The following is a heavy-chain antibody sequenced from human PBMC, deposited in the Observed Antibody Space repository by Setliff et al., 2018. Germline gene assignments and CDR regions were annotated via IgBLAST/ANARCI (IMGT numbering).Heavy chain of an antibody. D-gene: IGHD5-18*01. V-gene: IGHV1-69*05. Sequence: SVKVSCKASGYTFTNHYMHWVRQAPGQGLEWMGGTIPMFGTTNYAQKFQGRVTIITDASTSTSYMALSSLTSADTAVYYCAREGVDTRSSTDYRYYMDVWGKGTTVTVS. J-gene: IGHJ6*03. CDR2: TIPMFGTT. CDR1: GYTFTNHY. CDR3: AREGVDTRSSTDYRYYMDV.